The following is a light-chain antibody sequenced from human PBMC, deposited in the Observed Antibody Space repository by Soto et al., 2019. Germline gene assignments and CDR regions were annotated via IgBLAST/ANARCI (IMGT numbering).Light chain of an antibody. CDR1: SSNIGSNY. CDR2: RNN. V-gene: IGLV1-47*01. Sequence: QAVVTQPPSASGTPGQRVTISCSGSSSNIGSNYVYWYQQLPGTAPKLLIYRNNQRPSGVPDRFSGSKSGTSASLAISGLRSEDEAEYYCAAWDDSLSGRYVFGTGTKLTVL. J-gene: IGLJ1*01. CDR3: AAWDDSLSGRYV.